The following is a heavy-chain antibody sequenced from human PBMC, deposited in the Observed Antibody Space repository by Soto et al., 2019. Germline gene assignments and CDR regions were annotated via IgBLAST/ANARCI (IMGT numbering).Heavy chain of an antibody. D-gene: IGHD2-8*01. CDR1: GFTFSNYG. V-gene: IGHV3-30*03. CDR3: ATDPAPRAWSDPDY. Sequence: QVQLVDSGGGVVQPGRSLRLSCAASGFTFSNYGMHWVRQAPGKGLEWVALISYDGSDKYYADSVKGRFTISRDNSKNTLYLQMNSPRTEDTAVYYCATDPAPRAWSDPDYWGQGTLVTVSS. CDR2: ISYDGSDK. J-gene: IGHJ4*02.